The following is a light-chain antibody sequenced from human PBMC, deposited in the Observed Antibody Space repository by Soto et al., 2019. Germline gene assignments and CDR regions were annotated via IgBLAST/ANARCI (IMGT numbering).Light chain of an antibody. Sequence: QSALTQPASVSGSPGQSITLSCSGTSSDVGAYNYVSWYQQHPGKAPKLMIYEVSNRPSGVSNRFSGSKSGNTASLTISGLQADDEADYYCSSYTSTSTLGVFGGGTKLTV. V-gene: IGLV2-14*01. CDR3: SSYTSTSTLGV. CDR1: SSDVGAYNY. J-gene: IGLJ2*01. CDR2: EVS.